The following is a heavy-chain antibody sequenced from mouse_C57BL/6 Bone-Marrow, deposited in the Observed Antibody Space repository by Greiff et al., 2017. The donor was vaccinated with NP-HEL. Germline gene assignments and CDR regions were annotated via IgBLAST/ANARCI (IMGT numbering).Heavy chain of an antibody. D-gene: IGHD1-1*01. CDR2: IYPRDGST. CDR3: ARGDITTVVATHFDY. J-gene: IGHJ2*01. Sequence: VKLMESDAELVKPGASVKISCKVSGYTFTDHTIHWMKQRPEQGLEWIGYIYPRDGSTKYNEKFKGKATLTADKSSSTAYMQLNSLTSEDSAVYFCARGDITTVVATHFDYWGQGTTLTVSS. V-gene: IGHV1-78*01. CDR1: GYTFTDHT.